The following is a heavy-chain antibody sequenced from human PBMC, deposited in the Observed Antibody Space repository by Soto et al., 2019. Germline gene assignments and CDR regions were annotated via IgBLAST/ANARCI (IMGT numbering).Heavy chain of an antibody. CDR3: ARGFPFFFDS. V-gene: IGHV4-61*01. CDR1: GGSVSTDNHY. Sequence: ETLSLTCSVSGGSVSTDNHYWNWIRQPPGKGLEWIGYVYHSGSTNYNPSLKSRVTMSVDTSKNQFSLKLSSVTAADTAVYYCARGFPFFFDSWGQGTLVTVSS. CDR2: VYHSGST. D-gene: IGHD3-10*01. J-gene: IGHJ5*01.